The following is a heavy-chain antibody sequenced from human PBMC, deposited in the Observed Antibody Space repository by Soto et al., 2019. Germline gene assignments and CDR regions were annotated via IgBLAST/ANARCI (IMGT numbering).Heavy chain of an antibody. D-gene: IGHD3-22*01. CDR3: ARERNDDSGDYYSRPIDY. V-gene: IGHV4-59*01. CDR2: ISYSGST. J-gene: IGHJ4*02. CDR1: GASISSDY. Sequence: QVQLQESGPGLVKPSETLSLTCSVSGASISSDYWTWIRQPPGKGLEWIGSISYSGSTNYNPSLKSRVTITIDTSKKQFSLKLSSVTAADTAVYFCARERNDDSGDYYSRPIDYWGQGTLVTVSS.